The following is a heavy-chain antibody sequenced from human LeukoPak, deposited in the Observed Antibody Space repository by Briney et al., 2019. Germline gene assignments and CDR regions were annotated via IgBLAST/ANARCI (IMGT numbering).Heavy chain of an antibody. V-gene: IGHV3-30-3*01. CDR1: GFTFSSYA. CDR3: ARDQSSGWYFWFDP. D-gene: IGHD6-19*01. CDR2: ISYDGSNK. J-gene: IGHJ5*02. Sequence: GGSLRLSCAASGFTFSSYAMHWVRQAPGKGLEWVAVISYDGSNKYYADSVKGRFTISGDNSKNTLYLQMNSLRAEDTAVYYCARDQSSGWYFWFDPWGQGTLVTVSS.